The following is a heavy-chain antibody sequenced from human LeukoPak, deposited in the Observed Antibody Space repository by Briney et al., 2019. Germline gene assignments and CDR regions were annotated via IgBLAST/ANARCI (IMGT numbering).Heavy chain of an antibody. Sequence: SETLSLTCTVSGGSISSYYWSWIRQPPGKGLEWIGYIYYSGSTNYNPSLKSRVTISVDTSKNQFSLKLSSVTAADTAVYFCARGPYSYDSSGAFDIWGQGTIVTVSS. V-gene: IGHV4-59*08. CDR1: GGSISSYY. J-gene: IGHJ3*02. CDR3: ARGPYSYDSSGAFDI. CDR2: IYYSGST. D-gene: IGHD3-22*01.